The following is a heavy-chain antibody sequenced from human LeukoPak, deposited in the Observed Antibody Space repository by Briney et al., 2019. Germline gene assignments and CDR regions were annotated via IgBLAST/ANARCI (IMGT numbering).Heavy chain of an antibody. CDR3: AGVKVAGTRSFDY. Sequence: GGSLRLSCAASGFTFSSYAMSWVRQAPGKGLEWVSAISGSGGSTYYADSVKGRFTISRDNSKNTLYLQMNSLRAEDTAVYYCAGVKVAGTRSFDYWGQGTLATVSS. J-gene: IGHJ4*02. V-gene: IGHV3-23*01. CDR1: GFTFSSYA. CDR2: ISGSGGST. D-gene: IGHD6-19*01.